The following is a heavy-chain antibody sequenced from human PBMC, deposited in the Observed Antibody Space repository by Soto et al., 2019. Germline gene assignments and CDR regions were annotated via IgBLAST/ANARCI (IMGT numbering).Heavy chain of an antibody. V-gene: IGHV4-34*02. J-gene: IGHJ6*02. Sequence: QVHLQQRGPGLLKPSETLSLNCVVSGESFSGYYWSWIRQTPGMGLEWIGEVDHRGCTTYNPSLKSRDSISIVSSKNLFSLELTSVTSADTALYFCARYEYGNSLYGVDVWGQGTRVTVSS. CDR1: GESFSGYY. D-gene: IGHD1-7*01. CDR3: ARYEYGNSLYGVDV. CDR2: VDHRGCT.